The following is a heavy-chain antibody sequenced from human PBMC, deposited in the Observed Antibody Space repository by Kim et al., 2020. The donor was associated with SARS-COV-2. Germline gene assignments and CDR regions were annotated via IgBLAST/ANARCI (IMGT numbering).Heavy chain of an antibody. V-gene: IGHV3-30*04. D-gene: IGHD2-2*01. CDR2: ISYDGSNK. CDR3: ARDIVVVPAALTFYYYYG. Sequence: GGSLRLSCAASGFTFSSYAMHWVRQAPGKGLEWVAVISYDGSNKYYADSVKGRFTISRDNSKNTLYLQMNSLRAEDTAVYYCARDIVVVPAALTFYYYYG. J-gene: IGHJ6*01. CDR1: GFTFSSYA.